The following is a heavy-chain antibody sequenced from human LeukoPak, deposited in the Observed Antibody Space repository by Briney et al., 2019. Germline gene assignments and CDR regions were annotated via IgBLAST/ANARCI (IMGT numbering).Heavy chain of an antibody. CDR3: ARLTYYYDSSGFDY. Sequence: SETLSLTCTVSGGSISSYYWSWIRQPAGKGLEWIGRIYTSGSTSYNPSLKSRVTMSVDTSKNQFSLKLSSVTAADTAVYYCARLTYYYDSSGFDYWGQGTLVTVSS. D-gene: IGHD3-22*01. V-gene: IGHV4-4*07. CDR2: IYTSGST. J-gene: IGHJ4*02. CDR1: GGSISSYY.